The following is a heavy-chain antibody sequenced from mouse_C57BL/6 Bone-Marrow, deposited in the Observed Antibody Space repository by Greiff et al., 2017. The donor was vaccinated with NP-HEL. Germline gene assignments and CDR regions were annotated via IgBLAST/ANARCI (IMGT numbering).Heavy chain of an antibody. CDR2: IYPRSGNT. CDR3: AHYYGSSYRYFDV. CDR1: GYTFTSYG. J-gene: IGHJ1*03. V-gene: IGHV1-81*01. D-gene: IGHD1-1*01. Sequence: LQESGAELARPGASVKLSCKASGYTFTSYGISWVKQRTGQGLEWIGEIYPRSGNTYYNEKFKGKATMHAAKSSSTAYMELRSLTSEYSAIYFFAHYYGSSYRYFDVWGTGTTVTVSS.